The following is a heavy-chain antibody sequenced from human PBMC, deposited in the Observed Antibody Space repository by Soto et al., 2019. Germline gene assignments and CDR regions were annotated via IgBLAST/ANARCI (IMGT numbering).Heavy chain of an antibody. J-gene: IGHJ5*02. D-gene: IGHD2-2*01. Sequence: PSETLSLTCAVYGGSFSGYYWSWIRHPPGKGLEWIGEINHSGSTNYNPSLKSRVTISVDTSKNQFSLKLSSVTAADTAVYYCARGLGYCSSTSCYNNWFDPWGQGTLVTVSS. V-gene: IGHV4-34*01. CDR1: GGSFSGYY. CDR2: INHSGST. CDR3: ARGLGYCSSTSCYNNWFDP.